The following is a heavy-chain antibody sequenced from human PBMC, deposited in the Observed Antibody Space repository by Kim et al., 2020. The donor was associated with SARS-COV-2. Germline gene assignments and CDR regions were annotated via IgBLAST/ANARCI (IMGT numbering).Heavy chain of an antibody. CDR3: AREGRYYDSSGYYAERGPFDY. J-gene: IGHJ4*02. D-gene: IGHD3-22*01. CDR2: INPNSGGT. Sequence: ASVKVSCKASGYTFTGYYMHWVRQAPGQGLEWMGWINPNSGGTNYAQKFQGRVTMTRDTSISTAYMELSRLRSDDTAVYYCAREGRYYDSSGYYAERGPFDYWGQGTLVTVSS. V-gene: IGHV1-2*02. CDR1: GYTFTGYY.